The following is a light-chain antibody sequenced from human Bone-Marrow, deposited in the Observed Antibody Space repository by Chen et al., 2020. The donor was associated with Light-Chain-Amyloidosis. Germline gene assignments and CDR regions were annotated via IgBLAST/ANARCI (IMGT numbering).Light chain of an antibody. J-gene: IGKJ1*01. Sequence: DIVMTQSPDSLAVSLGERATINCKSSQSVLYSSNNKNYLAWYQQKPGQPPKLLIYWASTRESGVPDRSSGSGSGTDFTLTISSLQAEDVAVYYCQQYDSTPRTFGQVTKVEIK. CDR3: QQYDSTPRT. CDR1: QSVLYSSNNKNY. V-gene: IGKV4-1*01. CDR2: WAS.